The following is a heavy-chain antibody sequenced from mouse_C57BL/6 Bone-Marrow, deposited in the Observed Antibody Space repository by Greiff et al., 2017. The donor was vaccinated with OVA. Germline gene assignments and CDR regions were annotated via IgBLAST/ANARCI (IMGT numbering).Heavy chain of an antibody. J-gene: IGHJ2*01. CDR1: GYTFTSYW. V-gene: IGHV1-69*01. CDR2: IDPSDSYT. Sequence: VQLQQPGAELVMPGASVKLSCKASGYTFTSYWMHWVKQRPGQGLEWIGEIDPSDSYTNYNQTFKGKSTLTVDKSSSTAYMQLSSLTSEDSAVYYCASGYYFDYWGQGTTLTVSS. CDR3: ASGYYFDY.